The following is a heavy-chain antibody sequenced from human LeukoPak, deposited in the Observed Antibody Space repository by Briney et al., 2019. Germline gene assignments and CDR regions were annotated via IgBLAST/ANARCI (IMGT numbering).Heavy chain of an antibody. Sequence: ASVKVSCKASGYTFTSYDINWVRQATGQGLEWMGWMNPNSGNTGYAQKFQGRVTMTRNTSISTAYTELSSLRSEDTAVYYCARGTAAAGAFDIWGQGTMVTVSS. CDR3: ARGTAAAGAFDI. V-gene: IGHV1-8*01. CDR2: MNPNSGNT. CDR1: GYTFTSYD. D-gene: IGHD6-13*01. J-gene: IGHJ3*02.